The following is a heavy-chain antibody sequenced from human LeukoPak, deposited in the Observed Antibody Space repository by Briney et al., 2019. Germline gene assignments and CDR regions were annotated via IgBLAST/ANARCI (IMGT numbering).Heavy chain of an antibody. V-gene: IGHV4-61*02. J-gene: IGHJ4*02. CDR3: AREGGLYSSSWYHETYYFDY. Sequence: PSQTLSLTCTVSGGSISSGSYYWSWIRQPAGKGLEWIGRIYTSGSTNYNPSLKSRVTISVDTSKNQFSLKLSSVTAADTAVYYCAREGGLYSSSWYHETYYFDYWGQGTLVTVSS. CDR1: GGSISSGSYY. D-gene: IGHD6-13*01. CDR2: IYTSGST.